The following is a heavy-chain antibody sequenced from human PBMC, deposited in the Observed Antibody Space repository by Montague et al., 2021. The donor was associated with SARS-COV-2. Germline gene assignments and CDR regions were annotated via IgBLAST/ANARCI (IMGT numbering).Heavy chain of an antibody. Sequence: SETLSLTCTVSGGSISRYCWNWIRQTPVKGLEWMGYVHDIESSIYNPSLQSRITILLETTKNQFSLRLNSVTAADTAFYYCARVTLGGCDGRTRQYEGLDSWGQGILVTVSS. CDR1: GGSISRYC. J-gene: IGHJ4*02. D-gene: IGHD3-16*01. CDR2: VHDIESS. V-gene: IGHV4-59*01. CDR3: ARVTLGGCDGRTRQYEGLDS.